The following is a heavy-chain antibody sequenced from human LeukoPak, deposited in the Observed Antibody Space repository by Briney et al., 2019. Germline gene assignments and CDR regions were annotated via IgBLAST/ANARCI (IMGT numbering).Heavy chain of an antibody. CDR1: GFTFSSYA. V-gene: IGHV3-23*01. J-gene: IGHJ5*02. CDR3: AKDANIQRYETVDP. Sequence: GGSLRLSCAASGFTFSSYAISWVRQAPGKGLEWVSAISGSGGSTYYADSVKGRFTISRDNSKNTLYLQMNSLRAEDTAVYYCAKDANIQRYETVDPWGQGTLVTVSS. D-gene: IGHD1-14*01. CDR2: ISGSGGST.